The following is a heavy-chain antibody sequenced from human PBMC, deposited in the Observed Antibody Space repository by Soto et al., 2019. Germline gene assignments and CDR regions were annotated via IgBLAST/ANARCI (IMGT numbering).Heavy chain of an antibody. CDR3: AKRSSSSTFDY. CDR1: GCTFSSYA. D-gene: IGHD6-6*01. CDR2: ISGSDDSK. Sequence: EVQLLESGGGLVQPGESLRLSGGASGCTFSSYAMSWVRQAPGKGLVWVSVISGSDDSKYYADSVKGRFTISRDNSKNTLYLQMNSLRAEDTAVYYCAKRSSSSTFDYWGQGTLVTVSS. J-gene: IGHJ4*02. V-gene: IGHV3-23*01.